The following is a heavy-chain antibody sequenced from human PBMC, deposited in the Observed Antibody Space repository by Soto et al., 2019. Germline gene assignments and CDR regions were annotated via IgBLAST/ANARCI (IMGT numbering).Heavy chain of an antibody. CDR3: TRDPGLRNGMDV. J-gene: IGHJ6*02. Sequence: EVQLVESGGGLIQPGGSLRLSCAASGFTVSKDYMNWVRQAPGKGLEWVSVIYSGGDTYYADSVKGRFTISRDNSKNTLHLQMNSLRVEDTAVYYCTRDPGLRNGMDVWRQGTTVTVSS. V-gene: IGHV3-53*01. D-gene: IGHD1-1*01. CDR2: IYSGGDT. CDR1: GFTVSKDY.